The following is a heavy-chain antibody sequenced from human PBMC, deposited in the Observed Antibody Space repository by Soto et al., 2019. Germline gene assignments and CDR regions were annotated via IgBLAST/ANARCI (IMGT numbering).Heavy chain of an antibody. CDR3: AMVLDDFWSGYYSSTGAFDI. D-gene: IGHD3-3*01. CDR2: INHSGST. Sequence: SETLSLTCAVYGWSFSGYYWSWIRQPPGKGLEWIGEINHSGSTNYNPSLKSRVTISVDTSKNQFSLKLSSVTAADTAVYYCAMVLDDFWSGYYSSTGAFDIWGQGTMVTVS. J-gene: IGHJ3*02. CDR1: GWSFSGYY. V-gene: IGHV4-34*01.